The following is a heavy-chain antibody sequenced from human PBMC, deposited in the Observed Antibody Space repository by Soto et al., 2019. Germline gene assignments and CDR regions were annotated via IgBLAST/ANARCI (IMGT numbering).Heavy chain of an antibody. CDR1: GGSISSGGYY. V-gene: IGHV4-31*03. CDR2: IYYSGST. J-gene: IGHJ5*02. D-gene: IGHD2-2*01. CDR3: ARESPDCSSTSCYAVGWFDP. Sequence: QVQLQESGPGLVKPSQTLSLTCTVSGGSISSGGYYWSWIRQHPGKGLEWIGYIYYSGSTYYNPSLKSRVTISVDTSKNQFSLKLSSVTAADTAVYYCARESPDCSSTSCYAVGWFDPWGQGTLVTVSS.